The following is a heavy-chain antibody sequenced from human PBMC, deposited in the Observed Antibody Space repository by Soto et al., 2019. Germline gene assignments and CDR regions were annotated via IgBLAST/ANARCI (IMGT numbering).Heavy chain of an antibody. CDR1: GGSISSGDYY. CDR3: ARDPRGFAFDI. Sequence: SETLSLTCTVSGGSISSGDYYWSWIRQPPGKGLEWIGYIYYSGSTYYNPSLKSRVTISVDTSKNQFSLKLSSVTAADTAVYYCARDPRGFAFDIWGQGTMVNVSS. V-gene: IGHV4-30-4*01. J-gene: IGHJ3*02. CDR2: IYYSGST.